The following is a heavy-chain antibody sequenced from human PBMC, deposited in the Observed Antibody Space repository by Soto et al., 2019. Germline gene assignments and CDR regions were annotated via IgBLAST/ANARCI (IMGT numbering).Heavy chain of an antibody. CDR1: GYTFTSYG. CDR2: ISANNGNT. J-gene: IGHJ4*02. CDR3: ARDGYFDH. Sequence: QVQLVQSGAEVKKPGDSVRVSCKASGYTFTSYGIGWVRQAPGQGLEWMGWISANNGNTKYAQKVQGRVTMTTDASRRTAYMELRSLRSDDAAVYYCARDGYFDHWGQGTLVTVSS. V-gene: IGHV1-18*01.